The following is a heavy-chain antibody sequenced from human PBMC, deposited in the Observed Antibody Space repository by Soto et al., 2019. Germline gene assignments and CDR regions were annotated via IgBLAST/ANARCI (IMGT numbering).Heavy chain of an antibody. Sequence: EVEVLESGGTLVEPGGSLKLSCAASGFTFSSYTMNWVRQSPGKGLEWLSGVSGSGASKYYADSVKGRFSISRDNSNNTLFLQMDSLRAGDTAVYYCVITRLYDSTGYHRDGFDIWGQGTMVTVSS. V-gene: IGHV3-23*01. D-gene: IGHD3-22*01. J-gene: IGHJ3*02. CDR1: GFTFSSYT. CDR3: VITRLYDSTGYHRDGFDI. CDR2: VSGSGASK.